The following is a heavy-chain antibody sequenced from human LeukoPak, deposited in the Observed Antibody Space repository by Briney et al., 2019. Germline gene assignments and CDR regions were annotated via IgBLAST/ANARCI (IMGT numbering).Heavy chain of an antibody. CDR1: GYTFTSYG. J-gene: IGHJ4*02. CDR2: ISA. CDR3: AKSDAFSYSRSWYGGGDYHFDH. V-gene: IGHV1-18*01. D-gene: IGHD6-13*01. Sequence: AASVKVSCKASGYTFTSYGISWVRQAPGQGLEWMGWISAYAQRVQGRVTMTTDTSTSTAYMELRSLRSDDTAVYYCAKSDAFSYSRSWYGGGDYHFDHWGQGTLVTVSS.